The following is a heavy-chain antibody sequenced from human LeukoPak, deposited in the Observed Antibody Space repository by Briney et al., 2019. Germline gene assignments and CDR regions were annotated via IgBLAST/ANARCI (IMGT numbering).Heavy chain of an antibody. J-gene: IGHJ3*01. Sequence: SETLSLTCTVSGDSISGSSYYWGWLRQPPGKGLEWFGSIYYSGSTYFKSSLKSRVTISVDTSKNQFSLKLRSVTAADTAVYYCARLWGVGDWAFDFWGQGTMVTVSS. CDR3: ARLWGVGDWAFDF. CDR1: GDSISGSSYY. V-gene: IGHV4-39*01. CDR2: IYYSGST. D-gene: IGHD3-10*01.